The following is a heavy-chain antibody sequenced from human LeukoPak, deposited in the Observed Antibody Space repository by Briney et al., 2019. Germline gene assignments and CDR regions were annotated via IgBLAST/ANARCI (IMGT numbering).Heavy chain of an antibody. CDR2: IVVGSGNT. D-gene: IGHD2-2*01. J-gene: IGHJ6*02. CDR3: ARESHMGCSSTSCHRWIDYYYYYGMDV. CDR1: GFTFTSSA. Sequence: GTSVKASCKASGFTFTSSAVQWVRQARGQRLEWIGWIVVGSGNTNYAQKFQERVTITRDMSTSTAYMELSSLRSEDTAVYYCARESHMGCSSTSCHRWIDYYYYYGMDVWGQGTTVTVSS. V-gene: IGHV1-58*01.